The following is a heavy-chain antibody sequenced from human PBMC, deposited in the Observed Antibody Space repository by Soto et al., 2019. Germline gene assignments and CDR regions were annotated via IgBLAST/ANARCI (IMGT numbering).Heavy chain of an antibody. Sequence: SETLSLTCAVYGGSFSGYYWSWISQPPGKGLEWIGEINHSGSTTYNPSLKSRVIISIDTPKNQFSLKLSSVTAADTAVYYCARIVGIRNSIGQRYYFDYWGQGTLVTVSS. V-gene: IGHV4-34*01. D-gene: IGHD6-19*01. CDR3: ARIVGIRNSIGQRYYFDY. J-gene: IGHJ4*02. CDR1: GGSFSGYY. CDR2: INHSGST.